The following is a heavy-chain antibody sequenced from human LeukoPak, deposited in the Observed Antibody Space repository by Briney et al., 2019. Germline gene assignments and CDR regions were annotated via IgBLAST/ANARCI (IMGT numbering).Heavy chain of an antibody. V-gene: IGHV3-21*01. Sequence: GGSLRLSCVASGFSFSKYSMNWVRQAPGKGLEWVSSMSISTSTFIYYADSVKGRFTISRDNAKNSLFLQMNSLRVEDTAVYYCAKLAKYFYGSETYYFFEHWGQGTPVTASS. CDR3: AKLAKYFYGSETYYFFEH. J-gene: IGHJ4*02. D-gene: IGHD3-10*01. CDR2: MSISTSTFI. CDR1: GFSFSKYS.